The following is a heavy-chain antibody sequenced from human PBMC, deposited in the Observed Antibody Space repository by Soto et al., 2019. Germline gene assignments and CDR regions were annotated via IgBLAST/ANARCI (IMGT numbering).Heavy chain of an antibody. D-gene: IGHD4-17*01. V-gene: IGHV4-61*08. CDR2: VFSSGNT. CDR3: ARDRPGRGGDDVSYFYYAMDV. J-gene: IGHJ6*02. CDR1: GGSVSSGGYS. Sequence: SETLSLTCSVSGGSVSSGGYSWSWIRQPPGKGLEWIGCVFSSGNTNHDPFLKSRVTISIDTSKNQFSLKLASVTAADTAVYYCARDRPGRGGDDVSYFYYAMDVWGPGTTVTVSS.